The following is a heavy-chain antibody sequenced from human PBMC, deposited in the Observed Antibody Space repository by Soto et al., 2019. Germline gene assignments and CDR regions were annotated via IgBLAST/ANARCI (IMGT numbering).Heavy chain of an antibody. D-gene: IGHD3-3*01. CDR3: ARDAYYDFWSGYLVHFDY. J-gene: IGHJ4*02. CDR2: IKQDGSEK. CDR1: GFTFSSYW. V-gene: IGHV3-7*01. Sequence: PGGSLRLSCAASGFTFSSYWMSWVRQAPGKGRKWVAYIKQDGSEKYYVDSVKGRFTISRDNAKNSLYLQMNSLRAEDTAVYYCARDAYYDFWSGYLVHFDYWGQGTLVTVSS.